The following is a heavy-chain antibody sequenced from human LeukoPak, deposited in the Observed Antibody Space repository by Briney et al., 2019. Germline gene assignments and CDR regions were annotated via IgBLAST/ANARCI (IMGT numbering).Heavy chain of an antibody. V-gene: IGHV3-64*04. D-gene: IGHD1-1*01. CDR2: ISHNGGST. J-gene: IGHJ4*02. CDR1: GFTFSWYA. Sequence: QPGGSLRLSCSASGFTFSWYAMHWVRQAPGKGLEYVSAISHNGGSTYHADSVKGRFTISRDNAKNTLYLQMNSLRAEDTAVYYCARHTVNWNPWGQGTLVTVSS. CDR3: ARHTVNWNP.